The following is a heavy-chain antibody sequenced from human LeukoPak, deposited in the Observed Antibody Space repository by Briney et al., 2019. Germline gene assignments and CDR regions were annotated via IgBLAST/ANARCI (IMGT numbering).Heavy chain of an antibody. J-gene: IGHJ5*02. CDR1: GFTLRTYA. D-gene: IGHD3-3*01. Sequence: GGSLRLSCAASGFTLRTYAMSWVRQAPGKGLEWVSSISGTGFATYYADSVKGRFTISRDNSKNTLYLQMNSMRADDTAVYYCAKGPDLFXXXXGXYFXPWGQGTL. V-gene: IGHV3-23*01. CDR2: ISGTGFAT. CDR3: AKGPDLFXXXXGXYFXP.